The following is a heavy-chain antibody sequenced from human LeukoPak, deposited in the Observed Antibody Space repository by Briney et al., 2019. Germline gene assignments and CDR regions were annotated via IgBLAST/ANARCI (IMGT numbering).Heavy chain of an antibody. J-gene: IGHJ5*02. Sequence: SETLSLTCTVSNGSMTSDSYYWAWVRQPPGKGLEWIGTIFYSGKTYYSASLKSRVAVSLDTSKKNFSLRLSSVTAADTAVYYCARLWIVATWFDAWGQGALVTVSS. CDR1: NGSMTSDSYY. CDR3: ARLWIVATWFDA. CDR2: IFYSGKT. V-gene: IGHV4-39*02. D-gene: IGHD2-2*03.